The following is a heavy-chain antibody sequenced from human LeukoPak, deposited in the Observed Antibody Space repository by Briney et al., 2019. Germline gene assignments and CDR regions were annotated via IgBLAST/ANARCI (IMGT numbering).Heavy chain of an antibody. CDR2: INHSGST. D-gene: IGHD3-9*01. J-gene: IGHJ1*01. CDR1: GGSFSGYY. CDR3: ARVRNTYFDILTDGRYLQH. Sequence: PSETLSLTCAVYGGSFSGYYWSWIRQPPGKGLEWIGEINHSGSTNYNPSLKSRVTISVDTSKNQFSLKLSSVTAADTAVYYCARVRNTYFDILTDGRYLQHWGQGTQVTV. V-gene: IGHV4-34*01.